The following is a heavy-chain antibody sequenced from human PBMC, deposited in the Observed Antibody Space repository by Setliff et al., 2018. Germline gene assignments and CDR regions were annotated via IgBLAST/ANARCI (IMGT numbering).Heavy chain of an antibody. CDR1: GDSIDRYY. D-gene: IGHD3-10*01. V-gene: IGHV4-59*08. CDR2: IHETGKT. Sequence: SETLSLTCTVSGDSIDRYYWSWIRQPPGRGLEWIAYIHETGKTNSNPSLKSRVTISLDTTRNQFSLKLTSVTAADTAMYYCARHTPNGAVGDFDFWGPGTLVTVSS. CDR3: ARHTPNGAVGDFDF. J-gene: IGHJ4*02.